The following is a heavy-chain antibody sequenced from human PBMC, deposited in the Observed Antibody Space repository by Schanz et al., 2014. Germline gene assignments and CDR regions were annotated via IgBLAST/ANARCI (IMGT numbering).Heavy chain of an antibody. J-gene: IGHJ4*02. CDR2: INTGVNT. Sequence: EVQLLESGGGLVQPGGSLRLSCAASGFTFRGYAMSWVRQAPGRGLEWVSAINTGVNTYYADSVRGRFTISRDNSKNTLYLQMNSLRPEDTAVYYCARGGFGEVSYFDYWGQGTLVTVSS. CDR3: ARGGFGEVSYFDY. D-gene: IGHD3-10*01. V-gene: IGHV3-23*01. CDR1: GFTFRGYA.